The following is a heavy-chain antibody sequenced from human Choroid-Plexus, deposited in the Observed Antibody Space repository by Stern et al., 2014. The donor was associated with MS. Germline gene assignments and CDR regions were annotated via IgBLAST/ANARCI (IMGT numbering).Heavy chain of an antibody. Sequence: QVQLVESGGGVVQPGRPLRLSWVASGFTFGSCAMHWVCQAPGKGLGWVXGVSYDGSNKYYADSVKGRFPIPRDNSQNTLYMQMSSLRPEDTAFYYCAKDRQYLTYFFDHWGQGSLVTVSS. CDR2: VSYDGSNK. J-gene: IGHJ5*02. V-gene: IGHV3-30*18. CDR3: AKDRQYLTYFFDH. D-gene: IGHD2/OR15-2a*01. CDR1: GFTFGSCA.